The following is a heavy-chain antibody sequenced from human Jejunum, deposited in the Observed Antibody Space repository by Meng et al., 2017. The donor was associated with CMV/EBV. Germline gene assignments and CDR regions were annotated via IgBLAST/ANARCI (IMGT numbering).Heavy chain of an antibody. CDR1: GFSFSNHG. Sequence: SCTASGFSFSNHGMHWFRQAPGMGLEWVAFIQYDGRNKYYADSVKGRITISRDNSKNMLYLQMYNLRPEDTAVYYCAKDVFQQLSFHYWGQGTLVTVSS. J-gene: IGHJ1*01. V-gene: IGHV3-30*02. CDR3: AKDVFQQLSFHY. D-gene: IGHD6-13*01. CDR2: IQYDGRNK.